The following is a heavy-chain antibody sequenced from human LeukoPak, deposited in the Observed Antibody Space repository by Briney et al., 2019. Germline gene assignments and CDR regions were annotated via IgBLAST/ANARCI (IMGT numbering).Heavy chain of an antibody. CDR2: IYTSGST. V-gene: IGHV4-61*02. CDR1: GGSISSSSYY. CDR3: ARDLPSIAVAGWFSENAFDI. J-gene: IGHJ3*02. Sequence: SETLSLTCTVSGGSISSSSYYWSWIRQPAGKGLEWIGRIYTSGSTNYNPSLKSRVTMSVDTSKNQFSLKLSSVTAADTAVYYCARDLPSIAVAGWFSENAFDIWGQGTMVTVSS. D-gene: IGHD6-19*01.